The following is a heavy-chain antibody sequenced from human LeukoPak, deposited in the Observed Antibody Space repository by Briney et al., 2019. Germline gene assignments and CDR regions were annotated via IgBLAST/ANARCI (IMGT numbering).Heavy chain of an antibody. CDR3: ARAYYDFWSGYYGY. D-gene: IGHD3-3*01. Sequence: ASVKVSCKASGYTFTSYGISWVRQAPGQGLEWMGWISGYNGNTNYAQKLQGRVTMTTDTSTSTAYMELRSLRSDDTAVYYCARAYYDFWSGYYGYWGQGTLVTVSS. CDR1: GYTFTSYG. CDR2: ISGYNGNT. V-gene: IGHV1-18*01. J-gene: IGHJ4*02.